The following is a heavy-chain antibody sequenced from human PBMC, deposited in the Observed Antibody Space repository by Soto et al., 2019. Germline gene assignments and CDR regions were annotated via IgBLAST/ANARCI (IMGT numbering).Heavy chain of an antibody. CDR3: ARGGPYSSSLYYFDY. CDR1: GDSITSGYY. D-gene: IGHD6-13*01. J-gene: IGHJ4*02. V-gene: IGHV4-38-2*01. CDR2: FYHTGST. Sequence: TLSLTCDVSGDSITSGYYWGFIRQPPGKGLEWMGSFYHTGSTYYNPSLKSRVTISVDTSTNQFSLKLTSVTAADTAVYYCARGGPYSSSLYYFDYWGQGTLVTVS.